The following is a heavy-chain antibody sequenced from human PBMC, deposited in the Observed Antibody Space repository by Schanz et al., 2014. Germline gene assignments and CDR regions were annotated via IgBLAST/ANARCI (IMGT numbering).Heavy chain of an antibody. D-gene: IGHD6-6*01. J-gene: IGHJ4*02. V-gene: IGHV3-23*01. CDR1: GFTFSSYA. CDR3: AKDLLCDARRPLNHLDY. Sequence: EVQLLESGGGLVQPGGSLRLSCAASGFTFSSYAMSWVRQAPGKGLEWVSGISGSGGSKYYADSVKGRFTISRDNSKNTPDHQMYRQRAEDRPVDSCAKDLLCDARRPLNHLDYWGQGALVTVSS. CDR2: ISGSGGSK.